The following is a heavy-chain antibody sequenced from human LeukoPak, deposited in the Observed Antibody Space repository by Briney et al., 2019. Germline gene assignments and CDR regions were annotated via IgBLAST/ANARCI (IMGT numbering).Heavy chain of an antibody. CDR3: ARALRAYYDFWSGYYPGAFDI. D-gene: IGHD3-3*01. J-gene: IGHJ3*02. CDR1: GGSISSYY. CDR2: IYTSGST. V-gene: IGHV4-4*07. Sequence: SETLSLTCTVSGGSISSYYWSWIRQPAGKGLEWIGRIYTSGSTNYNPSLKSRVTMSVDTSKNQFSLKLSSVTAADTAVYYCARALRAYYDFWSGYYPGAFDIWGQGTMVTVSS.